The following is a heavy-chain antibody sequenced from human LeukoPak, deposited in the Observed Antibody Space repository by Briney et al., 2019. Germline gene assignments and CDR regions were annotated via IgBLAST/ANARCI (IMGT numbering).Heavy chain of an antibody. Sequence: RPSETLSLTCTVSGGSISSGSYYWSWIRQPAGKGLEWIGRIYTSGSTNYNPSLKSRVTISVDTSKNQFSLKLSSVTAADTAVYYCASFTIFGVVPNKWFDPWGQGTLVTVSS. V-gene: IGHV4-61*02. CDR3: ASFTIFGVVPNKWFDP. D-gene: IGHD3-3*01. J-gene: IGHJ5*02. CDR1: GGSISSGSYY. CDR2: IYTSGST.